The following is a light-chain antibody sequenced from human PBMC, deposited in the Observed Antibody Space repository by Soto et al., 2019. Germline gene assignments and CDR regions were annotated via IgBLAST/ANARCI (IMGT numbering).Light chain of an antibody. J-gene: IGKJ1*01. CDR3: QPRSNWT. V-gene: IGKV3-11*01. CDR2: DAS. Sequence: EIVLTQSPATLSLSPGERATLSCRASQSVSSYLAWYQQKPGQAPRLLIYDASNRATGIPARFSGSGSGTDFTLTISSLEPEDFAVYYCQPRSNWTFGQWTKVDSK. CDR1: QSVSSY.